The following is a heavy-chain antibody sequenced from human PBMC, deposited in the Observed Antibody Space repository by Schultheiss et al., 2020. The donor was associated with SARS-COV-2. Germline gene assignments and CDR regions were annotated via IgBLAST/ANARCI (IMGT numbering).Heavy chain of an antibody. Sequence: GGSLRLSCAASGFTFSSYWMHWVRQAPGKGLVWVSRINSDGSSTSYADSVKGRFTISRDNSKNTLYLQMNSLRAEDTAVYYCARDPIGIIWYFDLWGRGTLVTVSS. V-gene: IGHV3-74*01. CDR3: ARDPIGIIWYFDL. J-gene: IGHJ2*01. CDR2: INSDGSST. D-gene: IGHD1-14*01. CDR1: GFTFSSYW.